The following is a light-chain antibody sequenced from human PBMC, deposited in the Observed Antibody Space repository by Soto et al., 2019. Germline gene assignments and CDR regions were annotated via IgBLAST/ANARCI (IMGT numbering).Light chain of an antibody. CDR3: QQYYSTPPT. CDR1: QSVLFSSNNKDY. J-gene: IGKJ2*01. CDR2: WAS. Sequence: DIVMTQSPDSLAVSLGERATINCKSSQSVLFSSNNKDYLAWYQQKPGQPPKLLIYWASIRESGVPDRFSGSGSGTDFTLTISSLQAEDVAVYYCQQYYSTPPTFGLGTKLEIK. V-gene: IGKV4-1*01.